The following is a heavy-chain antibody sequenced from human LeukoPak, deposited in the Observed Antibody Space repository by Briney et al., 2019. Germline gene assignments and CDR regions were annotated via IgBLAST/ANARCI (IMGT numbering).Heavy chain of an antibody. D-gene: IGHD3-3*01. CDR1: GYTFTSYG. CDR3: ARDGSGDYFWSGFQLDY. V-gene: IGHV1-18*01. J-gene: IGHJ4*02. Sequence: ASVKVSCKASGYTFTSYGISWVRQAPGQGLEWMGWISAYNGNTNYAQKLQGRVTMTTDTSTSTAYMELRSLRSDDTAVYYCARDGSGDYFWSGFQLDYWGQGTLVTVSS. CDR2: ISAYNGNT.